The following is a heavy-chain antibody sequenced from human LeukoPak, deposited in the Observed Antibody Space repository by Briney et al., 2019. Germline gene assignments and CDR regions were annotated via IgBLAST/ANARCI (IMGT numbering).Heavy chain of an antibody. CDR1: GFTFSSYA. Sequence: GGSLRLSCAASGFTFSSYAMHWVRQAPGKGLEWVAFIRYDGSNKYYADSVKGRFTISRDNSKNTLYLQMNSLRPDDTAVYYCAKDLGPVALNGGDYWGQGTLVTVSS. CDR3: AKDLGPVALNGGDY. V-gene: IGHV3-30*02. CDR2: IRYDGSNK. D-gene: IGHD6-19*01. J-gene: IGHJ4*02.